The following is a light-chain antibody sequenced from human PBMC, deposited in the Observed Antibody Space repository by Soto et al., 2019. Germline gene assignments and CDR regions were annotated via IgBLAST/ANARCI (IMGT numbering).Light chain of an antibody. V-gene: IGKV1-5*01. CDR2: DAS. CDR1: QSISRW. J-gene: IGKJ1*01. CDR3: QQYNEYSGM. Sequence: IQMTQAPSTLSASVGDRVTITCRASQSISRWLAWHQQKPGKAPRLLIYDASNLQRGVPSRFSGSGSGTEFTLTITSLQPEDFATYYCQQYNEYSGMFGQGTKVDIK.